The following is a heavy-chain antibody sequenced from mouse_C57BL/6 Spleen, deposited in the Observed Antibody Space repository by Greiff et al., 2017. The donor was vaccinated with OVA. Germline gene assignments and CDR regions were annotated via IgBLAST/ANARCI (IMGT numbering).Heavy chain of an antibody. CDR1: GYTFTSYW. CDR2: IYPGSGST. Sequence: QVQLKQPGAELVKPGASVKMSCKASGYTFTSYWITWVKQRPGQGLEWIGDIYPGSGSTNYNEKFKSKATLTVDTSSSTAYMQLSSLTSEDSAVYYCAKLTGTFLYAMDYWGQGTSVTVSS. J-gene: IGHJ4*01. CDR3: AKLTGTFLYAMDY. D-gene: IGHD4-1*01. V-gene: IGHV1-55*01.